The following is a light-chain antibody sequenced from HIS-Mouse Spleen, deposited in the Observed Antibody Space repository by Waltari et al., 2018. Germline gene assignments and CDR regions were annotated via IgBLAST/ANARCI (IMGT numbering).Light chain of an antibody. CDR3: QSADSSGTYQDVV. J-gene: IGLJ2*01. CDR2: KDS. Sequence: SYELTQPPSVSVSPGQTARITCSGDALPKQYAYWYQQKPGQAPVLVIYKDSERPSGIPERFSGSSSGTTVTLTVSGVQAEDEADYYWQSADSSGTYQDVVFGGGTKLTVL. CDR1: ALPKQY. V-gene: IGLV3-25*03.